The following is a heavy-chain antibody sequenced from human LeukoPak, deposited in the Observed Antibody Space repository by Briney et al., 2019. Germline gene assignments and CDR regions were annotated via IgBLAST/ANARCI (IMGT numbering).Heavy chain of an antibody. Sequence: SETLSLTCTVSGGSISSGGYYWSWIRQHPGKGLEWIGYIYYSGSTYYNPSLKSRVTISVDTSKNQFSLKLSSVTAADTAVYYCARGHGTMVRGVIVSAWYFDLWGRGTLVTVSS. J-gene: IGHJ2*01. D-gene: IGHD3-10*01. CDR1: GGSISSGGYY. CDR2: IYYSGST. V-gene: IGHV4-31*03. CDR3: ARGHGTMVRGVIVSAWYFDL.